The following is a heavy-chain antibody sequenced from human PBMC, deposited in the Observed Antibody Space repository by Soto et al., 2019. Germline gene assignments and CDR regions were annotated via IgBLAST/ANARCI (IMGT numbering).Heavy chain of an antibody. CDR3: ASLHGFWSGYYWFDP. J-gene: IGHJ5*02. V-gene: IGHV4-59*01. CDR2: IYYTGIT. D-gene: IGHD3-3*01. Sequence: PSETLSLTCTVSGASISSYYWSWIRQPPGKGLEWIGYIYYTGITDYNPSLKSRVSISVDTSKNHLSLKLSSVTAADTAVYYCASLHGFWSGYYWFDPWGQGTLVTVSS. CDR1: GASISSYY.